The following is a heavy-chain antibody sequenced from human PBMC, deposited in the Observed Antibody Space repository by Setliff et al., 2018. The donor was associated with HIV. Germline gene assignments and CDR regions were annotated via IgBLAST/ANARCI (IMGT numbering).Heavy chain of an antibody. CDR3: AKVFFFGVDAFDI. V-gene: IGHV3-23*01. CDR1: GFTFSAYA. J-gene: IGHJ3*02. CDR2: IGAVGSPT. Sequence: VASVRLSCSASGFTFSAYAMAWVRQAPGKGLEWVSTIGAVGSPTFYAESVKGRFTISKDNSKNTLYLQMSSLRDEDTAVYYCAKVFFFGVDAFDIWGQGTMVTVS. D-gene: IGHD3-10*01.